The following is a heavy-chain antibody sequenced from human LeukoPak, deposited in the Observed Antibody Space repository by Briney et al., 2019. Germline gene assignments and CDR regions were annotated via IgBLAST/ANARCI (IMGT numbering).Heavy chain of an antibody. J-gene: IGHJ4*02. Sequence: SQTLSLTCSVSGGSISSGSYYWTCMRQPAGKGLEWFGRIYTSGSTNYNPSLKSRVTISVDTSKNQFSLKLSSVTAADTAVYYCARDSGSGWYGDYFDYWGQGTLVTVSS. CDR3: ARDSGSGWYGDYFDY. CDR1: GGSISSGSYY. D-gene: IGHD6-19*01. V-gene: IGHV4-61*02. CDR2: IYTSGST.